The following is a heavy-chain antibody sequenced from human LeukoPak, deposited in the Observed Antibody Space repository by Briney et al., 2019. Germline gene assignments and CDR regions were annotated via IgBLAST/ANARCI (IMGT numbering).Heavy chain of an antibody. CDR2: LNPKSGDA. CDR3: ARDNSVGDNAWWFDP. Sequence: ASVKVSCKASGYPFIDKYIHWVRQAPGQGLEWMGWLNPKSGDANFKQNFQGRVTMTRDTSISTAYMELSRLRSGDTAVYYCARDNSVGDNAWWFDPWGQGTLVTVSS. D-gene: IGHD1-26*01. CDR1: GYPFIDKY. J-gene: IGHJ5*02. V-gene: IGHV1-2*02.